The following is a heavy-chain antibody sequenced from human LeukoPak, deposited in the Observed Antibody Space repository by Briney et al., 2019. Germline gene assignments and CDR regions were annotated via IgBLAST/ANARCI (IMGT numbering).Heavy chain of an antibody. CDR2: ISSSSSDI. Sequence: GGALRLSCAASGFTFSSYSRNWVRQAPGKGLGWVSSISSSSSDIYYADSVKGRFTISRDNAKNSLYMQMNSLRAEETAVYSCESALRGILTGYYPLHNSYYYGIDVWGQGTTVTVSS. V-gene: IGHV3-21*01. J-gene: IGHJ6*02. CDR1: GFTFSSYS. CDR3: ESALRGILTGYYPLHNSYYYGIDV. D-gene: IGHD3-9*01.